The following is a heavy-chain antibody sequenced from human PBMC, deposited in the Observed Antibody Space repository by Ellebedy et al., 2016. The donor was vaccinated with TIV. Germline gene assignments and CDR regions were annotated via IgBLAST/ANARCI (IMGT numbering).Heavy chain of an antibody. V-gene: IGHV3-21*04. J-gene: IGHJ6*03. CDR2: ISSNSRHI. Sequence: GGSLRLXXAASGSTFSGYSMNWVRQAPGKGLEWVSFISSNSRHIYYADSVKGRFTISRDDAKNSLYLQMNSLRAEDTAVYYCVRDDDSNGYYDDLYYFDVWGKGTTVTVSS. D-gene: IGHD3-22*01. CDR1: GSTFSGYS. CDR3: VRDDDSNGYYDDLYYFDV.